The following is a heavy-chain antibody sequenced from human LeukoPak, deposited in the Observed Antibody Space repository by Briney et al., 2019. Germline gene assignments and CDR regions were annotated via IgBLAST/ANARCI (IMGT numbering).Heavy chain of an antibody. J-gene: IGHJ4*02. CDR2: INHSGST. D-gene: IGHD4-11*01. V-gene: IGHV4-34*01. CDR3: ARLDYSNGAY. CDR1: GGSFSGYY. Sequence: SETLSLTCAVYGGSFSGYYWSWIRQPPGKGLEWIGEINHSGSTNYNPSLKSRVTISVDTAKNQFSLKLSSVTAADTAVYYCARLDYSNGAYWGQGTLVTVSS.